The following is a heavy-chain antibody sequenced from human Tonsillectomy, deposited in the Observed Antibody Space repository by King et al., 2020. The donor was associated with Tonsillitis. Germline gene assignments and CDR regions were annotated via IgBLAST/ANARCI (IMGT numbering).Heavy chain of an antibody. J-gene: IGHJ5*01. CDR2: MFYSGSA. CDR1: GGSISSGTYS. V-gene: IGHV4-30-2*01. Sequence: LQLQESGSRLVMPSQTLSLTCTVSGGSISSGTYSWSWIRQPPGKGLEWIGYMFYSGSAYYNPSFKSRVTLSVDRSKNQFSLKLKSVTAADTAMYYCARAANDFDWLLNPWFDPWGQGPLVTVSS. D-gene: IGHD3-9*01. CDR3: ARAANDFDWLLNPWFDP.